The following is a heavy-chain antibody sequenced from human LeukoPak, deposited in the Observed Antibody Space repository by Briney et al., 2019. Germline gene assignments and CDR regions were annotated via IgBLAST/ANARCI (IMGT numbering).Heavy chain of an antibody. CDR3: ARGITMVRGVIISWFDDAFDI. CDR2: MNPNSGNT. Sequence: GASVNVSCKASGYTFTSYDINWVRQAPGQGLEWMGWMNPNSGNTGYAQKFQGRVTMTRNTSISTAYMELSSLRPEDTAVYYCARGITMVRGVIISWFDDAFDIWGQGTMVTVSS. V-gene: IGHV1-8*01. CDR1: GYTFTSYD. D-gene: IGHD3-10*01. J-gene: IGHJ3*02.